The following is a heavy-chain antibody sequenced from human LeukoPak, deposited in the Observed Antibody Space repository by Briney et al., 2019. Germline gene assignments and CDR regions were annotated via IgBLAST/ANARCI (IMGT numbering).Heavy chain of an antibody. CDR3: ARDGGRKDDY. Sequence: SGGSLRLSCAASGFTFSSYSMNWVRQAPGKGLEWISDISRSGSTIHYADSVKGRFTISRDNAKNSLYLQMNSLRAEDTAVYYCARDGGRKDDYWGQGTLVTVSS. D-gene: IGHD2-15*01. CDR1: GFTFSSYS. V-gene: IGHV3-48*04. CDR2: ISRSGSTI. J-gene: IGHJ4*02.